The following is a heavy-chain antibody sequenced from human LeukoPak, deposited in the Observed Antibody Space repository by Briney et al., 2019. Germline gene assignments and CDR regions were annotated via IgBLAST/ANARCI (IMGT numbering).Heavy chain of an antibody. CDR2: IYTSGST. Sequence: PSQTLSLTCTVSGGSISSGSYYWSWIRQPAGKGLEWIGRIYTSGSTNYNPSLKSRVTISVDTSKNQFSLKLSSVTAADTAVYYCARSNPHGVVVPAANDYWGQGTLVTVSS. J-gene: IGHJ4*02. D-gene: IGHD2-2*01. V-gene: IGHV4-61*02. CDR1: GGSISSGSYY. CDR3: ARSNPHGVVVPAANDY.